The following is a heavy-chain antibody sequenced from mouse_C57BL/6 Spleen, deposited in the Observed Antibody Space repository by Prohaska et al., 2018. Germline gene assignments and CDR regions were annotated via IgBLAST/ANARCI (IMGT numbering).Heavy chain of an antibody. CDR3: AREQQLRPFAY. V-gene: IGHV1-64*01. Sequence: QVQLQQPGAELVKPGASVKLSCKASGYTFTSYWMHWVKQRPGQGLEWIGMIHPNSGSTNYNEKFKSKATLTLDKSSSTAYMQLSSLTSEDSAVYYCAREQQLRPFAYWGQGTLVTVSA. CDR1: GYTFTSYW. D-gene: IGHD3-2*02. CDR2: IHPNSGST. J-gene: IGHJ3*01.